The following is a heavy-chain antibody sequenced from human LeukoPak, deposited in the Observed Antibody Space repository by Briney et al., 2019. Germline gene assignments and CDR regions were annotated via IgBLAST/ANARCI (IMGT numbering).Heavy chain of an antibody. CDR3: AKDQDYYDSGGIDY. CDR2: ITGSGYTT. V-gene: IGHV3-23*01. Sequence: GGSLRLSCAASGLTFSSFGMSWVRQAPGKGLGRVSAITGSGYTTYYADSVKGRFTISRDNSKNTVSLQMYSLRAEDTAVYYCAKDQDYYDSGGIDYWGQGTLVTVSS. J-gene: IGHJ4*02. CDR1: GLTFSSFG. D-gene: IGHD3-10*01.